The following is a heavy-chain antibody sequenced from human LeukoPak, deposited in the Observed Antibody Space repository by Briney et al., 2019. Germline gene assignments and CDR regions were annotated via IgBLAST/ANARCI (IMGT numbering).Heavy chain of an antibody. J-gene: IGHJ5*02. V-gene: IGHV1-18*01. CDR3: ARDPSPYSSSWYRNWFDP. Sequence: GASVKVSCKASGYAFTSYGISWVRQAPGQGLEWMGWISAYNGNTNYAQKLQGRVTMTTDTSTSTAYMELRSLRSDDTAVYYCARDPSPYSSSWYRNWFDPWGQGTLVTVSS. D-gene: IGHD6-13*01. CDR1: GYAFTSYG. CDR2: ISAYNGNT.